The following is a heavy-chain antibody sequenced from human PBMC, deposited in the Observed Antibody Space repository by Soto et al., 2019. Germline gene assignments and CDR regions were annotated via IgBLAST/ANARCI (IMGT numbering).Heavy chain of an antibody. J-gene: IGHJ3*02. D-gene: IGHD4-4*01. CDR2: TYSGGSA. CDR3: AREPPTGKVAFDI. V-gene: IGHV3-53*01. Sequence: PGGSLRLSCAASGFTGSRNYMNWVRQAPGKGLEWVSVTYSGGSAYYADSVKVRFTISRDNSKNTLYLQMNSLRAEDTAVYYCAREPPTGKVAFDIWGQGTMVTVSS. CDR1: GFTGSRNY.